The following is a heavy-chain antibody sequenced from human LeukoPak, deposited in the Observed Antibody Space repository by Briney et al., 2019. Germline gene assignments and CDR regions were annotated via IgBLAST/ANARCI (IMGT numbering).Heavy chain of an antibody. CDR1: GFTFSSYA. Sequence: PGGSLRLSCAASGFTFSSYAMSWVRQAPGKGLEWGSAISGSGGSTYYADSVKGRFTISRDNSKNTLYLQMNSLRAEDTAVYYCAKDNSVITFGGVIVNWGQGTLVTVSS. J-gene: IGHJ4*02. V-gene: IGHV3-23*01. CDR3: AKDNSVITFGGVIVN. CDR2: ISGSGGST. D-gene: IGHD3-16*02.